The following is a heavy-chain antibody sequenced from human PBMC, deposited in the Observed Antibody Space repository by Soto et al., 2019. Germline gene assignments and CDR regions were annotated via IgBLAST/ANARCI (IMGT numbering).Heavy chain of an antibody. CDR2: IKNDGSST. D-gene: IGHD1-1*01. J-gene: IGHJ6*03. Sequence: PGGSLRLSCAASGLPFSSHWMHWVRQAPGQGLVWVAHIKNDGSSTDYAESVKGRFTISRDNAKNSLYLQMNSLRAEDTAVYYCARSSTGTHNYYYYYYMDVWGKGTTVTVSS. CDR1: GLPFSSHW. V-gene: IGHV3-74*01. CDR3: ARSSTGTHNYYYYYYMDV.